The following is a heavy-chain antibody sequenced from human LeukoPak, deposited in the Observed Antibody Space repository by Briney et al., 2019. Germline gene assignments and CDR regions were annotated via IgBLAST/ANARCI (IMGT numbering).Heavy chain of an antibody. CDR3: FRYEETSGRFGDS. V-gene: IGHV3-73*01. Sequence: GGPLRLSCAASGFTFYDSAIHWVRQAPGKGLEWLGRIKSKLFNSETAYVESVKGRFTIYKDDSKNMAFLAMNNLKTDDTALYYCFRYEETSGRFGDSWGQGALVTVSS. D-gene: IGHD3-16*01. CDR2: IKSKLFNSET. CDR1: GFTFYDSA. J-gene: IGHJ4*02.